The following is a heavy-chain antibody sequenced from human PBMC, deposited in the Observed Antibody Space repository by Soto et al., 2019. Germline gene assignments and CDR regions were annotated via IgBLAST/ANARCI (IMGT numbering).Heavy chain of an antibody. CDR3: AKAVVSSGYDLGGYYYGMDV. V-gene: IGHV3-30*18. CDR2: ISYDGSNK. CDR1: GFTFSSYG. J-gene: IGHJ6*02. D-gene: IGHD5-12*01. Sequence: QVQLVESGGGVVQPGRSLRLSCAASGFTFSSYGMHWVRQAPGKGLEWVAVISYDGSNKYYADSVKGRFTISRDNSKNTLYLQMNSLRAEDTAVYYCAKAVVSSGYDLGGYYYGMDVWGQGTTVTVSS.